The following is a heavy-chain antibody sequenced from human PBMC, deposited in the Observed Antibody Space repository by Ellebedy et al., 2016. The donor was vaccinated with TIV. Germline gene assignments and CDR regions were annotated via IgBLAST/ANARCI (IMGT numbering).Heavy chain of an antibody. D-gene: IGHD3-16*02. V-gene: IGHV3-11*06. Sequence: GESLKISCAASGFTFSDYYMSWIRQAPGKGLEWVLYISSSSSYTNYADSVKGRLTISRDNAKNSLYLQMNSLRAEDTAVYYCVRGGVGFGGVIVTLGPDLDYWGQGTLVTVSS. J-gene: IGHJ4*02. CDR2: ISSSSSYT. CDR3: VRGGVGFGGVIVTLGPDLDY. CDR1: GFTFSDYY.